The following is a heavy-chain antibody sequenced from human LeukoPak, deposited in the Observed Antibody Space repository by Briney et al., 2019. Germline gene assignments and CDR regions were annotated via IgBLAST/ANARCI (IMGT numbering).Heavy chain of an antibody. J-gene: IGHJ4*02. CDR3: ARADDGVYSWVNY. CDR1: GFTFSSYW. Sequence: PGGSLRLSCAASGFTFSSYWMHWVRQAPGKGLVWVSRINSDGSSTSYADSLKGRFTISRDNAKNTLYLQMNSLRAEDTAVYYCARADDGVYSWVNYWGQGTLVTVSS. CDR2: INSDGSST. V-gene: IGHV3-74*01. D-gene: IGHD4-23*01.